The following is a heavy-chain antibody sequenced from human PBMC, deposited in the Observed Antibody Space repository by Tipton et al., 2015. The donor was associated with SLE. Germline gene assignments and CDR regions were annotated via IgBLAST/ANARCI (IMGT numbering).Heavy chain of an antibody. CDR2: IYYSGST. J-gene: IGHJ5*02. Sequence: TLSLTCTVSGGSIDSGGNYWSWIRQHPGKGLELIGYIYYSGSTYYNPSLERRITISVDTSRNHFSLKLNSVTAADTAVYYCARGSFSSSSSWFDPWGQGTLVTVSS. CDR1: GGSIDSGGNY. CDR3: ARGSFSSSSSWFDP. D-gene: IGHD6-6*01. V-gene: IGHV4-30-4*08.